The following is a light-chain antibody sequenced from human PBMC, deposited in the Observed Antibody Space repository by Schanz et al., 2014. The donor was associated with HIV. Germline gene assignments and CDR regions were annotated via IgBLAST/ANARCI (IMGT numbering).Light chain of an antibody. J-gene: IGKJ5*01. CDR2: GAS. Sequence: EIVMTQSPGTLSVSPGERATLSCRASQTVSNNLAWYQQKPGQAPRLLIYGASTRVTGIPARFRGSGSETEFTLTITSLQSEDFAVYYCQQYNDWPPITFGQGTRLEIK. V-gene: IGKV3-15*01. CDR3: QQYNDWPPIT. CDR1: QTVSNN.